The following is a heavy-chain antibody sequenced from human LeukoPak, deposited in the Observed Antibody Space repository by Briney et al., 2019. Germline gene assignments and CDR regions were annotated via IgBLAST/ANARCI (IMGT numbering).Heavy chain of an antibody. J-gene: IGHJ6*03. V-gene: IGHV3-21*01. Sequence: GGSLRLSCAASGFTFSSYSMNWVRQAPGKGLEWVSAISSSSSYIYYADSVKGRFTTSRDNAKNSLYLQMHSLRAEDTALYFCARDPYSGSYGNYYYYYMDVWGKGTTVTISS. D-gene: IGHD1-26*01. CDR1: GFTFSSYS. CDR2: ISSSSSYI. CDR3: ARDPYSGSYGNYYYYYMDV.